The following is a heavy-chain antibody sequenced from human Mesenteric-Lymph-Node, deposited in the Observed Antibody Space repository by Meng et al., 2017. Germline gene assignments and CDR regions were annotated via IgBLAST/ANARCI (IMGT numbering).Heavy chain of an antibody. V-gene: IGHV3-23*01. CDR1: GFGFSASH. J-gene: IGHJ4*02. CDR3: AKWRTSAQSEFES. CDR2: IVGPGTTT. D-gene: IGHD1-1*01. Sequence: GESLKISCAASGFGFSASHMNWLRQAPGQGLEWVASIVGPGTTTYYADSVKARFTISRDNAKNSLYLQMNSLRAEDTAVYYCAKWRTSAQSEFESWGQGTTVTVSS.